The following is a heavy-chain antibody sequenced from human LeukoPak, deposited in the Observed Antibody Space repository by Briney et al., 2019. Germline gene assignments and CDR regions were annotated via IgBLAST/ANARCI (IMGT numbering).Heavy chain of an antibody. CDR2: IYYSGST. CDR3: ARVGGMLTINNEAFDI. Sequence: SETLSLTCTVSGGSMKSYYWNWIRQPPGKGLEWIGYIYYSGSTDYNPSLKSRVTISVDTSKNQFSLKLTSVTAADTAIYYCARVGGMLTINNEAFDIWGQGTVVTVS. V-gene: IGHV4-59*01. CDR1: GGSMKSYY. J-gene: IGHJ3*02. D-gene: IGHD5-24*01.